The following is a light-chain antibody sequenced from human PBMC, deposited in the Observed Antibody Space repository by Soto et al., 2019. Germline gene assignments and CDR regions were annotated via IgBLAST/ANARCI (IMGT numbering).Light chain of an antibody. CDR1: QSISSY. J-gene: IGKJ1*01. Sequence: DIQMTQSPSSLSASVGDRVTSTCRASQSISSYLNWYQQKPGKVPKLLIYAASSLQSGVPSRFSGSGSGTDFTLTISSLQPEDFATYYCQQSYNTPRTFGQGTKVDIK. V-gene: IGKV1-39*01. CDR3: QQSYNTPRT. CDR2: AAS.